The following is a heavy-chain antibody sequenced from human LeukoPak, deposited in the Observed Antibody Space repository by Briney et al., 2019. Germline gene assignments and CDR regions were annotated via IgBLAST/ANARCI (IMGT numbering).Heavy chain of an antibody. V-gene: IGHV4-38-2*02. CDR3: ARHVWPFDY. D-gene: IGHD2-21*01. CDR2: IYHSGST. CDR1: GYSISSGYY. Sequence: SETLSLTCTVSGYSISSGYYWGWIRQPPGKGLEWIGSIYHSGSTYYNPSLKSRVTISVDTSKNQFSLKLSSVTAADTAVYYCARHVWPFDYWGQGTLVTVSS. J-gene: IGHJ4*02.